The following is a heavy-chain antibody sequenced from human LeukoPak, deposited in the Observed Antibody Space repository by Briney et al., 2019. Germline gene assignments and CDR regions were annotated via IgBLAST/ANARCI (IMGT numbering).Heavy chain of an antibody. CDR3: ARDDDWGPDY. CDR1: GYTFTGHY. D-gene: IGHD3-9*01. CDR2: IHPNSGAA. J-gene: IGHJ4*02. Sequence: GASVMVSCKASGYTFTGHYMHWIGQARGQGLEWMGWIHPNSGAAHYNQKLQGRVTMTSDTSIDTVYMELTSLIYDDTAVYYCARDDDWGPDYWGQGTLVTVSS. V-gene: IGHV1-2*02.